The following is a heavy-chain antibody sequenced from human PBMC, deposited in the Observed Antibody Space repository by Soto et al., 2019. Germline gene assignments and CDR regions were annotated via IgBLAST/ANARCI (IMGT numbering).Heavy chain of an antibody. V-gene: IGHV3-21*01. CDR3: ASDEAAVAPWWWDYYYYMDV. D-gene: IGHD6-19*01. CDR2: ISSSSSYI. J-gene: IGHJ6*03. CDR1: GFTLSGNS. Sequence: EVQLVESGGGLVNRGWSLRLSCAPAGFTLSGNSMNWVRQAPGKGLEWVSSISSSSSYIYYADSVKGRFTISRDNAKNSLYLQINSLRAEDTAVYYCASDEAAVAPWWWDYYYYMDVWGKGPTVNVSS.